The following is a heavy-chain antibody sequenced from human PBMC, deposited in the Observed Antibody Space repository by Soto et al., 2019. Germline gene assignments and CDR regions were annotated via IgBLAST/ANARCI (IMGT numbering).Heavy chain of an antibody. V-gene: IGHV4-59*01. J-gene: IGHJ3*02. Sequence: AEALSLTCTVSVGSISIYYWVWIRQPPGKGLEWIGYIYYSGTTNYNPSLKSRVTISVDTSKNQFSPKLSSVTAADTAVYYCASTHIVVVTDAFDIWGQGTMVTVSS. CDR2: IYYSGTT. CDR3: ASTHIVVVTDAFDI. D-gene: IGHD2-21*02. CDR1: VGSISIYY.